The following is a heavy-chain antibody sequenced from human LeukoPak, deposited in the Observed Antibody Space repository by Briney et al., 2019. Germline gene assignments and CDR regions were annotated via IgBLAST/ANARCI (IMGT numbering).Heavy chain of an antibody. Sequence: SETLSLTCTVSGGSISSNNYYWDWIRQPPGKGLEWIGSIYYRGNTYYNPSLKSRVTISMGPSKNQFSLNLSSVTAADTAIYYCARDGAALTAAGTFYFDYWGQGTLVTVSS. J-gene: IGHJ4*02. V-gene: IGHV4-39*07. D-gene: IGHD6-13*01. CDR1: GGSISSNNYY. CDR2: IYYRGNT. CDR3: ARDGAALTAAGTFYFDY.